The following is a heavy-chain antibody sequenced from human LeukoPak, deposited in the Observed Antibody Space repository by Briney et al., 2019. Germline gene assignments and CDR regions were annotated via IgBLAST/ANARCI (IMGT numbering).Heavy chain of an antibody. CDR2: ISRSGSTI. CDR3: ACFGNRDY. D-gene: IGHD3-3*01. CDR1: GVTPCRYE. V-gene: IGHV3-48*03. Sequence: PGGSLRLSCAPSGVTPCRYETMCVRHAPGRGRGWFSYISRSGSTIYYADYVKGRFTISRDNAKNSLYLQLNSLRAEDTAVYYCACFGNRDYWGQGTLVTVSS. J-gene: IGHJ4*02.